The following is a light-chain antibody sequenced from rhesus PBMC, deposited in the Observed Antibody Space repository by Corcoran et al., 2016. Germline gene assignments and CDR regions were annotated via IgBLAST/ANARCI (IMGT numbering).Light chain of an antibody. CDR1: QGINHY. Sequence: DIQMTQSPSSLSASVGDRVTITCRAIQGINHYLSWYQQKPGKAPKPLLYYASSLETGVPSRVSGSGSGTDYTLTISILQPEDIATYYCQQYNNSPYSFGQGTKVEIK. J-gene: IGKJ2*01. V-gene: IGKV1-66*01. CDR3: QQYNNSPYS. CDR2: YAS.